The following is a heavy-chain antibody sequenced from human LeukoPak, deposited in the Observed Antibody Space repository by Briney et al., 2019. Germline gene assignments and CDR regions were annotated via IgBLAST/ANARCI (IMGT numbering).Heavy chain of an antibody. CDR3: ARDTAGYCSGGSCLAVDY. CDR2: IKQDGSEK. V-gene: IGHV3-7*01. CDR1: GFTFSSYW. D-gene: IGHD2-15*01. Sequence: PGGSLRLSCAASGFTFSSYWMSWVRQAPGKGLEWVANIKQDGSEKYYVDSVKGRFTISRDNAKNSLYLQMNSLRAEDTAVYYCARDTAGYCSGGSCLAVDYWGQGTLVTVSS. J-gene: IGHJ4*02.